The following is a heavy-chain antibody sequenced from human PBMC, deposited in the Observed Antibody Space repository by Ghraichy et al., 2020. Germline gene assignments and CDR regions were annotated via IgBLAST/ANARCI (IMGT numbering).Heavy chain of an antibody. J-gene: IGHJ6*02. Sequence: GGSLRLSCAASGFAFSTYSMTWVRQAPGKRLEWVSYITSRSTTIYYADSVEGRFTVFRDNARNSLYLQMNSLRDEDTAVDYCARDNPNSGFEFHYSLDVWGQGTTVTVSS. CDR1: GFAFSTYS. CDR3: ARDNPNSGFEFHYSLDV. CDR2: ITSRSTTI. V-gene: IGHV3-48*02. D-gene: IGHD5-12*01.